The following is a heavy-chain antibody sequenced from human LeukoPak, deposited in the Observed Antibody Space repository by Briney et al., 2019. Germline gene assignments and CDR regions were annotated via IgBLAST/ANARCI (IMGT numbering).Heavy chain of an antibody. J-gene: IGHJ4*02. Sequence: PGGSLRLSCAASGFTVSSNYMSWVRQAPGKGLEWVSVIYSGGSTYYADPVKGRFTISRDNSKNTLYLQMNSLRAEDTAVYYCARMMGAGWYDYWGQGTLVTVSS. CDR2: IYSGGST. V-gene: IGHV3-66*01. D-gene: IGHD6-19*01. CDR3: ARMMGAGWYDY. CDR1: GFTVSSNY.